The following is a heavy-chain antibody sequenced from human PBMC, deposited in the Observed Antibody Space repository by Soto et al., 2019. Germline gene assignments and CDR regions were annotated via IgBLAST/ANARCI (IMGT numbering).Heavy chain of an antibody. CDR3: ARQKPLILSSSGWHDYFDY. V-gene: IGHV3-48*03. CDR2: ISSSGSTI. D-gene: IGHD6-19*01. CDR1: VFTFSSYE. J-gene: IGHJ4*02. Sequence: GGSLRLSCSASVFTFSSYEMNWVRQAPGKGLEWVSYISSSGSTIYYADSVKGRFTISRDNAKNSLYLQMNSLRAEDTAVYYCARQKPLILSSSGWHDYFDYWGQGPLVTVSS.